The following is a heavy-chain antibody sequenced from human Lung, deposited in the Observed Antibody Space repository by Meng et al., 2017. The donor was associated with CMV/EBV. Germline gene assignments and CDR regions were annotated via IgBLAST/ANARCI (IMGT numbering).Heavy chain of an antibody. D-gene: IGHD2-8*01. V-gene: IGHV5-51*01. CDR3: ARLVGHTNVFKY. CDR2: IYPGDSDT. J-gene: IGHJ4*02. Sequence: GESLKISCEGTGYIFGDYWVSWVRQRPGKGLEWMGIIYPGDSDTRYNPSFQGQVTISADKSISSAFLQWSSLKASDTAMYYCARLVGHTNVFKYWGQGTXVTVSS. CDR1: GYIFGDYW.